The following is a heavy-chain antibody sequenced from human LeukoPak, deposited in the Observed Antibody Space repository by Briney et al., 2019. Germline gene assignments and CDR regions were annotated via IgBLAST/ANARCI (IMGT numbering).Heavy chain of an antibody. CDR1: GGSFSGYY. CDR3: ASKGYSSPFDY. D-gene: IGHD6-13*01. CDR2: INHSGST. Sequence: SETLSLTCAVYGGSFSGYYWSWIRQPPGKGLEWIGEINHSGSTNYNPSLKSRVTISVDTSKNQFSLKLSSVTAADTAVYYCASKGYSSPFDYWGQRTLVTVSS. J-gene: IGHJ4*02. V-gene: IGHV4-34*01.